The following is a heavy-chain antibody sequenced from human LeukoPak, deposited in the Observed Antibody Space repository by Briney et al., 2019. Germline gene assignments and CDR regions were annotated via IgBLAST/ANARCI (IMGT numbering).Heavy chain of an antibody. D-gene: IGHD3-3*01. CDR2: IKQDGSEK. CDR1: GFTFSSYW. V-gene: IGHV3-7*01. CDR3: ARRRVGVVIKGFDY. Sequence: GGSLRLSCAASGFTFSSYWMSWARQAPGKGLEWVANIKQDGSEKYYVDSVKGRFTISRDNAKNSLYLQMNSLRAEDTAVYYCARRRVGVVIKGFDYWGQGTLVTVSS. J-gene: IGHJ4*02.